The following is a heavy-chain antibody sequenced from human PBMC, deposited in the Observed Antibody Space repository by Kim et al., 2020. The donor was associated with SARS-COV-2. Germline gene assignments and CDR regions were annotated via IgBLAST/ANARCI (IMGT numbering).Heavy chain of an antibody. J-gene: IGHJ4*02. D-gene: IGHD3-16*01. Sequence: YADSVRGRFIISKDNSKNTLYLQMNSLKVEDTALYYCTRGADDYNTPSGYWGQGTLVTVSS. V-gene: IGHV3-53*01. CDR3: TRGADDYNTPSGY.